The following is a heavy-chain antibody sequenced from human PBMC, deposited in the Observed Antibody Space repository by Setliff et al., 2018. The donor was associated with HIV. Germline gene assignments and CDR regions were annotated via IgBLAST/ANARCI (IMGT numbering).Heavy chain of an antibody. J-gene: IGHJ6*02. CDR1: GGSISSGGYS. V-gene: IGHV4-30-2*01. D-gene: IGHD2-2*01. CDR2: ILHSGST. CDR3: ARIPQLLDYAMDV. Sequence: TLSLTCAVSGGSISSGGYSWSWIRQPPGKGLEWIGYILHSGSTYYNPSLKSRVTISVDRYKNQFSLNVTSVTAADTAVYYCARIPQLLDYAMDVWGQGTTVTVSS.